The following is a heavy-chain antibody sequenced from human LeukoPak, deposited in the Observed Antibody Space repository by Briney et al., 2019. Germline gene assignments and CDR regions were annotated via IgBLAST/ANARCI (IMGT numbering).Heavy chain of an antibody. J-gene: IGHJ6*03. CDR1: GGTFSTYV. CDR2: IIPVFGTA. D-gene: IGHD2-15*01. Sequence: SVKVSCKASGGTFSTYVISWVRQAPGQGLEWMGGIIPVFGTANYAEKFQDRVTITADKSTSTAYMELSSLRSEDTAMYYCAINQAGYCGGGSCYRHEFYYMDVWGEGTSVTVSS. CDR3: AINQAGYCGGGSCYRHEFYYMDV. V-gene: IGHV1-69*06.